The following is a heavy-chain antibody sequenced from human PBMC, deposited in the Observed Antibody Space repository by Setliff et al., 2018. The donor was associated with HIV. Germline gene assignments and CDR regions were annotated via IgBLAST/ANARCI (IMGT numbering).Heavy chain of an antibody. V-gene: IGHV1-18*04. CDR2: IGTDNGNT. CDR3: ARSRYSSSSGDY. D-gene: IGHD6-6*01. J-gene: IGHJ4*02. CDR1: GYMFTDYY. Sequence: ASVKDSCKASGYMFTDYYIHWVRQAPGQGLEWMGWIGTDNGNTNYAPKLQGRVTMTTDTSTSTAYMELRSLTSDDTAVYYGARSRYSSSSGDYWGQGTLVTVSS.